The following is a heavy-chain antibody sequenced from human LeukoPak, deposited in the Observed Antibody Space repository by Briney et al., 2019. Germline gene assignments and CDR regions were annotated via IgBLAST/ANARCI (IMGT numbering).Heavy chain of an antibody. CDR2: IYYSGST. CDR1: GGSISSYY. J-gene: IGHJ4*02. D-gene: IGHD6-13*01. Sequence: SETLSLTCTVSGGSISSYYWSWIRQPPGKGLEWIGYIYYSGSTNYNPSLKSRVTISVDTSKNQFSLKLSSVTAADMAVYYCARGRGIDRFDYWGQGTLVTVSS. CDR3: ARGRGIDRFDY. V-gene: IGHV4-59*01.